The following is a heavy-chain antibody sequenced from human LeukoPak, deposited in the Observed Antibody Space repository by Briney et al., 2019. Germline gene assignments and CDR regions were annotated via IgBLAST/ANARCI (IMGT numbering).Heavy chain of an antibody. J-gene: IGHJ4*02. CDR1: GGSISSGSYY. V-gene: IGHV4-61*02. CDR3: ARDPDY. CDR2: IYTSGST. Sequence: SQTLSLTCTVSGGSISSGSYYWSWIRQPAGKGLEWIGRIYTSGSTNYNPSLKSRVTISVDTSKNQFSLKLSSVTAADTAVYYCARDPDYWGRGTLVTVSS.